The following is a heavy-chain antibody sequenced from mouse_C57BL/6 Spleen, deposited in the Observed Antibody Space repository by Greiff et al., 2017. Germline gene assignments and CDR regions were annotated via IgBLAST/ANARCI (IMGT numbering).Heavy chain of an antibody. D-gene: IGHD1-1*01. Sequence: VAPSQSLSITCTVSGFSLTSYGVHWVRQPPGKGLEWLVVIWSDGSTTYNSALKSRLSISKDNSKSQVFLKMNSLQTDDTAMYYCASAHYYGLYAMDYWGQGTSVTVSS. CDR3: ASAHYYGLYAMDY. J-gene: IGHJ4*01. CDR1: GFSLTSYG. V-gene: IGHV2-6*03. CDR2: IWSDGST.